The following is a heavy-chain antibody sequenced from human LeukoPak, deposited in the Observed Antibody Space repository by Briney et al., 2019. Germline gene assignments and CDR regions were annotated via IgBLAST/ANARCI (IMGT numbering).Heavy chain of an antibody. V-gene: IGHV3-30*02. CDR2: IRYDGSNK. Sequence: PGGSLRLSCAASGFTFSSCGMHWVRQAPGKGLEWVAFIRYDGSNKYYADSVKGRFTISRDNSKNTLYLQMNSLRAEDTAVYYCAKGWDVDTAIHSWGQGTLVTVSS. J-gene: IGHJ4*02. CDR3: AKGWDVDTAIHS. D-gene: IGHD5-18*01. CDR1: GFTFSSCG.